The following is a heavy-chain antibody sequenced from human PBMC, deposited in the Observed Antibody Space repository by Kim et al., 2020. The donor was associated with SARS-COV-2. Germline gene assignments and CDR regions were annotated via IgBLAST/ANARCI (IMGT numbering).Heavy chain of an antibody. D-gene: IGHD1-26*01. CDR3: TREKWDTERIRKLDY. J-gene: IGHJ4*02. V-gene: IGHV3-33*01. Sequence: GDSVKGRFTISTDNTKNSVNLQMNSLTAEDTAVYYCTREKWDTERIRKLDYWGQGTLVTVPS.